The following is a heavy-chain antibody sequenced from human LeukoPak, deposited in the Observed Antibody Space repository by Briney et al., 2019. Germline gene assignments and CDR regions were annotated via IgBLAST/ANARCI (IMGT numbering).Heavy chain of an antibody. Sequence: SQTLSLTCTVSGGAIRSGDYYWSWIRRPPGGGLEWIGYISYSGNTYYNPSLKSRVTISLDTSKSQFSLKLSSVTAADTAVYFCASTNCSSSNCFGANWFDPWGPGTLVTVSS. D-gene: IGHD2-2*01. CDR1: GGAIRSGDYY. V-gene: IGHV4-30-4*08. CDR2: ISYSGNT. J-gene: IGHJ5*02. CDR3: ASTNCSSSNCFGANWFDP.